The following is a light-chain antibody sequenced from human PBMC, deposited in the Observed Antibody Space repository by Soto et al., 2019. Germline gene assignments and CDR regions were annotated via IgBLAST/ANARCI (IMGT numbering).Light chain of an antibody. J-gene: IGKJ4*01. CDR2: AAS. CDR3: QHYNNWPLT. Sequence: EIEMTPSPGTLSLSPGERATLSCRASQSVSSSYLAWYQQKPGQAPRLLISAASRRATGIPDRFSGSGSGTEFTLTISSLQSEDFAVYYCQHYNNWPLTFGGGTKVDIK. V-gene: IGKV3D-15*01. CDR1: QSVSSSY.